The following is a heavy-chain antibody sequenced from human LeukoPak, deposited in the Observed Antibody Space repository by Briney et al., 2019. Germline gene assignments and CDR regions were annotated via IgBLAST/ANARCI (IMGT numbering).Heavy chain of an antibody. J-gene: IGHJ6*02. CDR3: ARDRRQGYSYGFYYYYGIDV. CDR2: INHSGST. CDR1: GGSFSGYY. D-gene: IGHD5-18*01. V-gene: IGHV4-34*01. Sequence: SETLSLTCAVYGGSFSGYYWSWIRQPPGKGLEWIGEINHSGSTNYNPSLKSRVTISVDTTKNQFSLQLSSVTAADTAVYYCARDRRQGYSYGFYYYYGIDVWGQGTTVTVSS.